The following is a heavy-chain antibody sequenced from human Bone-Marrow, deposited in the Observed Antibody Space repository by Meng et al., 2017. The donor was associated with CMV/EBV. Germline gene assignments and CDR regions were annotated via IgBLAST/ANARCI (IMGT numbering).Heavy chain of an antibody. V-gene: IGHV1-2*02. CDR1: GYTFTSYG. J-gene: IGHJ4*02. Sequence: ASVKVSCKASGYTFTSYGISWVRQAPGQGLEWMGWINPNSGGTNYAQKFQGRVTMTRDTSISTAYMELSRLRSDDTAVYYCARDSLPFESSTHDYWGQGPLVTVYS. CDR2: INPNSGGT. D-gene: IGHD2-2*01. CDR3: ARDSLPFESSTHDY.